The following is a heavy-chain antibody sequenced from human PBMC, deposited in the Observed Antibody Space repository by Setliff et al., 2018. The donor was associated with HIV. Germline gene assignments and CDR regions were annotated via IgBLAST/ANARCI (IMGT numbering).Heavy chain of an antibody. J-gene: IGHJ1*01. V-gene: IGHV4-34*01. CDR1: GGSFSAYY. CDR2: TNHSGST. Sequence: SETLSLTCAVYGGSFSAYYWSWIRQPPGKGLEWIGETNHSGSTYSDSTNYNPSLKSRVTISLDTSKNQFSLKLRSVTAADAAVYYCASRYSSLGHFQHWGQGTLVTVSS. CDR3: ASRYSSLGHFQH. D-gene: IGHD6-13*01.